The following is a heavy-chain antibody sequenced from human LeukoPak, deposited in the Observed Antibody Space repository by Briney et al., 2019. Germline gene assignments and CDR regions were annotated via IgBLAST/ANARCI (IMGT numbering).Heavy chain of an antibody. J-gene: IGHJ3*01. D-gene: IGHD3-22*01. Sequence: SETLSLTCSVSGGSISSSYWSWIRQAPGKGLEWIGQIYYSGSTNYNPSLKSRVTISVDTSKNQFSLKLSSMTPADTAVYFWSREGMIATGREPAEFWGQGTMVSVSS. V-gene: IGHV4-59*01. CDR2: IYYSGST. CDR1: GGSISSSY. CDR3: SREGMIATGREPAEF.